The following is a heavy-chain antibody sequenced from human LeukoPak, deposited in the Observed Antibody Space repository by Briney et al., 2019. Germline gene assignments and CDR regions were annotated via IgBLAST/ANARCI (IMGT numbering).Heavy chain of an antibody. CDR2: IYHSGST. D-gene: IGHD6-19*01. Sequence: SEALSLTCTISGYSISSGYYWGWIRQPPGKGLEWIGSIYHSGSTYYNPSLKSRVTISLDTSENQFSLKLSSVTAADTAVYYCARDVYSSGWGYFDCWGQGTLVTVSS. CDR1: GYSISSGYY. CDR3: ARDVYSSGWGYFDC. J-gene: IGHJ4*02. V-gene: IGHV4-38-2*02.